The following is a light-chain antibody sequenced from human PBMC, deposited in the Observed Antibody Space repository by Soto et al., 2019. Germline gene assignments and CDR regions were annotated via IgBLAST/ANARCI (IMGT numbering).Light chain of an antibody. CDR1: QSVSNY. CDR3: QQYGGSPQT. CDR2: GAS. J-gene: IGKJ1*01. Sequence: EIVLTQSPGTLSLSPGERATLSCRASQSVSNYLAWYQHKPGQAPRLLIYGASSRATGIPDRFSGSGSETDFTLTISGLEPEDFAVYCCQQYGGSPQTFGQGTK. V-gene: IGKV3-20*01.